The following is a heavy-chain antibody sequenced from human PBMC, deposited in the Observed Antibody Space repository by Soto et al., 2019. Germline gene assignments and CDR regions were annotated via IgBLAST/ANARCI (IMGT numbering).Heavy chain of an antibody. Sequence: GGSLRLSCAASGFTFSSYGMHWVRQAPGKGLEWVAVISYDGSNKYYADSVKGRFTISRDNSKNTLYLQMNSLRAEDTAVYYCAKGYSRPDYWGQGTLVTVSS. J-gene: IGHJ4*02. V-gene: IGHV3-30*18. CDR2: ISYDGSNK. D-gene: IGHD6-13*01. CDR1: GFTFSSYG. CDR3: AKGYSRPDY.